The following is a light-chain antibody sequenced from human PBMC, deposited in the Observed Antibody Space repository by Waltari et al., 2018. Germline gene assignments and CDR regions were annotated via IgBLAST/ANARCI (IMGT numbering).Light chain of an antibody. CDR2: GAS. CDR3: QQYNNWPPIT. CDR1: QSVSSN. V-gene: IGKV3-15*01. J-gene: IGKJ5*01. Sequence: EIVMTQSPATLSVSPGESATPSCRASQSVSSNLAWYQQKPGQAPRLLIYGASTRATGIPARFSGSGSGTEFTLTINSLQSEDFAVYYCQQYNNWPPITFGQGTRLEIK.